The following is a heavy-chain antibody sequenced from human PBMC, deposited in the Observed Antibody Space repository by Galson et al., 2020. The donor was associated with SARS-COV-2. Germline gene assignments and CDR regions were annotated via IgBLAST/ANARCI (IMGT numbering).Heavy chain of an antibody. CDR2: IRYSGGST. D-gene: IGHD3-16*01. V-gene: IGHV3-23*01. J-gene: IGHJ4*02. Sequence: GGSLRLSCAASGFTFTSYAMNWVRQAPGKGLEWVAAIRYSGGSTYYADSVKGRFTISRDNSKNTLYLQMNSLRADDTAVYYCAKVVTLSRRGVDSCGQRTLVIVS. CDR3: AKVVTLSRRGVDS. CDR1: GFTFTSYA.